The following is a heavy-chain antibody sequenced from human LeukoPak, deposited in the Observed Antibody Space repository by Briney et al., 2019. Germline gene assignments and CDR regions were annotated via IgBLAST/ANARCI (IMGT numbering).Heavy chain of an antibody. D-gene: IGHD3-10*01. CDR3: VRNTYGPLVF. V-gene: IGHV1-46*01. Sequence: ASVKVSCKASGYTFANHYLHWVRQAPGQRLEWLGIIKPNSGDTTYSQKFQGRVTMTRHTSTNTVYMELSSLRSDETAFYYCVRNTYGPLVFWGQGTLVTVSS. CDR1: GYTFANHY. J-gene: IGHJ4*02. CDR2: IKPNSGDT.